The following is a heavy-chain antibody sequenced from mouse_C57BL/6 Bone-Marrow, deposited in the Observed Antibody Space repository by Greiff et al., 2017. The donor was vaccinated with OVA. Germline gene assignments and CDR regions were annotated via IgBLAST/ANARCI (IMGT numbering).Heavy chain of an antibody. CDR3: TRWDDYDTWFAY. D-gene: IGHD2-4*01. V-gene: IGHV14-4*01. CDR2: IDPENGDT. CDR1: GFNIKDDY. J-gene: IGHJ3*01. Sequence: VQLKESGAELVRPGASVKLSCTASGFNIKDDYMHWVKQRPEQGLEWIGWIDPENGDTEYASKFQGKATITADTSSNTAYLQLSSLTSEATAVYYCTRWDDYDTWFAYWGQGTLVTVSA.